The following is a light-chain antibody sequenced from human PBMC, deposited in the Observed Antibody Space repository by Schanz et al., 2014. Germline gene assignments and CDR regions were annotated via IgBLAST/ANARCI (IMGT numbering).Light chain of an antibody. V-gene: IGKV1-39*01. Sequence: DIQMTQSPSSLSASVGDRVTITCRASQSISSWLAWYQHKPGKAPKLLIYAASNVPSGVPSRFGGSGSGTDFPLTISSLPPEDFATYYCQQSYSTSITFGQGTRLEIK. J-gene: IGKJ5*01. CDR1: QSISSW. CDR2: AAS. CDR3: QQSYSTSIT.